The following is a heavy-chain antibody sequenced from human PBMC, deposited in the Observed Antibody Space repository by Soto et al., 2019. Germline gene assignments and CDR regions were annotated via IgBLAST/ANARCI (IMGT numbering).Heavy chain of an antibody. CDR2: IYYSGST. CDR1: GGSISSYY. D-gene: IGHD3-9*01. J-gene: IGHJ4*02. V-gene: IGHV4-59*08. Sequence: SETLSLTCTVSGGSISSYYWSWIRQPPGKGLEWIGYIYYSGSTKYNPSLKSRVTISVDTSKNQFSLKLSSVTTTDTAVYYCARRSHYDILTLDYWGLGTLVTVPQ. CDR3: ARRSHYDILTLDY.